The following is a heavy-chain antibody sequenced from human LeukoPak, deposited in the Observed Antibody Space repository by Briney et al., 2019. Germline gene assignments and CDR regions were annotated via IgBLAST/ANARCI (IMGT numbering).Heavy chain of an antibody. CDR2: ISYDGSNK. CDR1: GFTFSSYA. Sequence: GGSLRLSCAASGFTFSSYAMRWVRQAPGKGLEWVAVISYDGSNKYYADSVKGRFTISRDNSKNTLYLQMNSLRAEDTAVYYCAREGGKNKGYYFRYFQHWGQGTLVTVSS. CDR3: AREGGKNKGYYFRYFQH. D-gene: IGHD3-22*01. J-gene: IGHJ1*01. V-gene: IGHV3-30-3*01.